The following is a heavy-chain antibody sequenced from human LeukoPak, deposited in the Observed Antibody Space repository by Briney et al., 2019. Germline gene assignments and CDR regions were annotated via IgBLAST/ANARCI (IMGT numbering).Heavy chain of an antibody. Sequence: GGSLRLSCVASGFRFDDYGMSWVRQAPGKGLECVSVMFNHGSPYYADSVKGRFTISRDTSKNSLYLQMNSLRAEDTAVYYCAGAPYYYHGSEEYALWDYWGQGTLVTVSS. CDR1: GFRFDDYG. D-gene: IGHD3-22*01. J-gene: IGHJ4*02. CDR2: MFNHGSP. CDR3: AGAPYYYHGSEEYALWDY. V-gene: IGHV3-66*01.